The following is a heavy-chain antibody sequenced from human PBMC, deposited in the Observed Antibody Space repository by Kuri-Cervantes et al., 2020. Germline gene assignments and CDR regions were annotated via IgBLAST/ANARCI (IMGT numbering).Heavy chain of an antibody. J-gene: IGHJ6*02. D-gene: IGHD2-2*01. CDR2: ISSSSSYI. Sequence: GGSLRLSCAASGFTFSSYSMNWVRQAPGKGLEWVSSISSSSSYIYYADSVKGRFTISRDNAKNSLYLQMNSLRAEDTAVYYCAKGDYCSSTSCYPGYYYGMDVWGQGTTVTVSS. CDR3: AKGDYCSSTSCYPGYYYGMDV. V-gene: IGHV3-21*04. CDR1: GFTFSSYS.